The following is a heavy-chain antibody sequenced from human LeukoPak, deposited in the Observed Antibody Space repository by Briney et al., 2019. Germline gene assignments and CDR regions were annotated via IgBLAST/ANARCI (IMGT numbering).Heavy chain of an antibody. CDR3: ARDVYGSGSYVDY. D-gene: IGHD3-10*01. CDR2: ISYDGSNK. Sequence: GRSLRLSCAASGFTFSSYAMHWVRQAPGKGLEWVAVISYDGSNKYYADSVKGRFTISRDNSKNTLYLQMNSLRAEDTAVYYCARDVYGSGSYVDYWGQGTLVTVSS. J-gene: IGHJ4*02. CDR1: GFTFSSYA. V-gene: IGHV3-30-3*01.